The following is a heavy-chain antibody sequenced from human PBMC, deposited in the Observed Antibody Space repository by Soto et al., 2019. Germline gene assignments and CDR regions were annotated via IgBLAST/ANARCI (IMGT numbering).Heavy chain of an antibody. CDR1: GFSLSTSGVG. V-gene: IGHV2-5*02. Sequence: QITLKESGPTLVKPTQTLTLTCTFSGFSLSTSGVGVGWIRQPPGKALEWLALIYWDDDKRYSPSLKSRLTTXXDXYXXQVVLTMTSMDPADTATYSCAHSVYGGGGWSPLAYWGQGTLVTVSS. CDR2: IYWDDDK. J-gene: IGHJ4*02. D-gene: IGHD6-19*01. CDR3: AHSVYGGGGWSPLAY.